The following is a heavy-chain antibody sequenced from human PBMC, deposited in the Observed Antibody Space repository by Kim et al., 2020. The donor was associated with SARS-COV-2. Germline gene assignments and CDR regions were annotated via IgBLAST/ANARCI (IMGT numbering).Heavy chain of an antibody. D-gene: IGHD3-22*01. CDR3: AKDLGSYYALDY. V-gene: IGHV3-33*06. J-gene: IGHJ4*02. Sequence: YCTDSVKGPFTHSRDSSENTLYLQMNSLRAEDTAVYYCAKDLGSYYALDYWGQGTLVTVSS.